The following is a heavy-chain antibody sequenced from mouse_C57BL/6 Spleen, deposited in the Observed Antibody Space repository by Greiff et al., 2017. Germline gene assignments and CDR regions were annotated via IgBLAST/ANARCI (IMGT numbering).Heavy chain of an antibody. D-gene: IGHD2-4*01. CDR3: ARERDYDGEAWFAY. CDR2: IDPSASYT. CDR1: GYTFTSYW. Sequence: QVQLQQPGAELVMPGASVKLSCKASGYTFTSYWMHWVKQRPGQGLEWIGEIDPSASYTNYNQKFKGKSTLTVDKSSSTAYMQRSSLTSEDSAVYYCARERDYDGEAWFAYWGQGTLVTVSA. J-gene: IGHJ3*01. V-gene: IGHV1-69*01.